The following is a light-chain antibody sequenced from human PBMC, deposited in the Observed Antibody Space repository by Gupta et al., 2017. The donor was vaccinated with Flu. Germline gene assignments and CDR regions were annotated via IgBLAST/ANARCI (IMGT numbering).Light chain of an antibody. Sequence: QSVLTQPPSVSGAPGQRVTISCTGSSPNIGAGYDVHWYQQLPGTAPKLLIYGNSNRPSGVPDRFSGSKSGTSASLAITGLQAEDEADYYCQSYDSSLSGSEWVFGGGTKLTVL. CDR3: QSYDSSLSGSEWV. J-gene: IGLJ3*02. V-gene: IGLV1-40*01. CDR2: GNS. CDR1: SPNIGAGYD.